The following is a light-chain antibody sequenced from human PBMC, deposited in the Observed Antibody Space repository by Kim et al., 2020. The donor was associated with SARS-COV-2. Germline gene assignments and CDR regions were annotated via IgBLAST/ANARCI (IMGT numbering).Light chain of an antibody. V-gene: IGLV1-47*01. J-gene: IGLJ3*02. CDR3: AAWDDSLSGSWV. Sequence: QRVTISRSGSSTTIGSQNVYWYKQLPGTATKLLIYTKNQRPSGVPDRFSGSQSGTSAYLAISGLRSEDEAVYFCAAWDDSLSGSWVFGGGIKLTVL. CDR1: STTIGSQN. CDR2: TKN.